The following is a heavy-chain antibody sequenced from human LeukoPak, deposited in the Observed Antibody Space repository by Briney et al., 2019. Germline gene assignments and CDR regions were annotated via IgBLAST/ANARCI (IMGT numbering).Heavy chain of an antibody. CDR3: ATLWGYSSGDDAFDI. Sequence: ISAYNGNTNYAQKLQGRVTMTTDTSTSTAYMELRSLRSDDTAVYYCATLWGYSSGDDAFDIWGQGTMVTVSS. CDR2: ISAYNGNT. J-gene: IGHJ3*02. D-gene: IGHD6-19*01. V-gene: IGHV1-18*01.